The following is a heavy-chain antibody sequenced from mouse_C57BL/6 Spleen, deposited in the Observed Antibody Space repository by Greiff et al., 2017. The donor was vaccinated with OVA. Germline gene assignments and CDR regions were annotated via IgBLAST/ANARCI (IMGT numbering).Heavy chain of an antibody. CDR1: GYTFTSYW. CDR3: ARDSSGYEGWFAY. Sequence: VQLQQPGAELVMPGASVKLSCKASGYTFTSYWMHWVKQRPGQGLEWIGEIDPSDSYTNYNQKFKGKSTLTVDKSSSTAYMQLSSLTSEDSAVYYCARDSSGYEGWFAYWGQGTLVTVSA. J-gene: IGHJ3*01. V-gene: IGHV1-69*01. D-gene: IGHD3-2*02. CDR2: IDPSDSYT.